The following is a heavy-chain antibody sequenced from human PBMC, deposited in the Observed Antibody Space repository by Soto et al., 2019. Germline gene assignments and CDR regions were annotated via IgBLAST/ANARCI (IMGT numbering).Heavy chain of an antibody. CDR1: GFSFRDYD. D-gene: IGHD1-26*01. V-gene: IGHV3-13*05. Sequence: EVQLVESGGGSVQPGESLRLSCAASGFSFRDYDMHWVRQRKGKGLEVVSALGAARDPYYVGSVKGRFSVSRDNAQNSLFLQMNNLRVDDTAVYFCARAYLGRLPRRADYYYAMDVWGRGTTVTVSS. CDR2: LGAARDP. J-gene: IGHJ6*02. CDR3: ARAYLGRLPRRADYYYAMDV.